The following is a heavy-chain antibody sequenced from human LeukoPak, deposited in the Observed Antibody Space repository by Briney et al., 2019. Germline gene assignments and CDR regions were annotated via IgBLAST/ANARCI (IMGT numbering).Heavy chain of an antibody. D-gene: IGHD2/OR15-2a*01. CDR2: INHSGST. CDR3: ARLSVIAENYYYYYGMDV. J-gene: IGHJ6*02. V-gene: IGHV4-34*01. CDR1: GGSFSGYY. Sequence: SETLSLTCAVYGGSFSGYYWSWIRQPPGKGLEWIGEINHSGSTNYNPSLKSRVTISVDTSKNQFSLKLSSVTAADTAVYYCARLSVIAENYYYYYGMDVWGQGTTVTVSS.